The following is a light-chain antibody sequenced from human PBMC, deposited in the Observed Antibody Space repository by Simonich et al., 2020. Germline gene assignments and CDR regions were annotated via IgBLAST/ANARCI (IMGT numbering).Light chain of an antibody. Sequence: QSALTQPASVSGSPGQSITISCTGTSSDVGSYNLVSWYQPHPGKAPQLLIYSGSKRPSGVSNRFAGSKSGNTASLTISGLQAEDEADYYCCSYAGSSTFVVFGGGTKLTVL. CDR2: SGS. CDR1: SSDVGSYNL. CDR3: CSYAGSSTFVV. J-gene: IGLJ2*01. V-gene: IGLV2-23*03.